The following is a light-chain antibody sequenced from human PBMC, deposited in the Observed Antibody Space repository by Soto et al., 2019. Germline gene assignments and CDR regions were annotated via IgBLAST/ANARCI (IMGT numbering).Light chain of an antibody. J-gene: IGLJ1*01. Sequence: QSVLTQPPSASGSPGQSVTISCTGTSSDVGAYNYVSWYQQLPGKAPKLIIYEVSKRPSGVPDRFSGSKSGNTASLTVSGLQAEDEADYYCTPYAGTYSFFYVFGTGTKLTVL. CDR3: TPYAGTYSFFYV. CDR2: EVS. V-gene: IGLV2-8*01. CDR1: SSDVGAYNY.